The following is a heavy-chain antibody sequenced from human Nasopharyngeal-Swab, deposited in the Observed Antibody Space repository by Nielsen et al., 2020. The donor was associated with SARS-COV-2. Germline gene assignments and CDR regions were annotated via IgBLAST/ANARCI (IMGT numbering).Heavy chain of an antibody. CDR1: GGSISSYY. Sequence: GSLRLSCTVSGGSISSYYWSWIRPPPGKGLEWIGYIYYSGSTNYNPSLKSRVTISEDMSKNQFSLKLSSVTAADTAVYYCAREADGDYYFDYWGQGTLVTVSS. J-gene: IGHJ4*02. CDR2: IYYSGST. CDR3: AREADGDYYFDY. V-gene: IGHV4-59*01. D-gene: IGHD4-17*01.